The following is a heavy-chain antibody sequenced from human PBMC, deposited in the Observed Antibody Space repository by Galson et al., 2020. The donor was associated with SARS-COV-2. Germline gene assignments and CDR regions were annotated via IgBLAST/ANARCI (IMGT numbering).Heavy chain of an antibody. Sequence: SGPTLVKPTQTLTLTCTFSGFSLSTSGMCVSWIRQPPGKALEWLALIDWDDDKYYSTSLKTRLTISKDTSKNQVVLTMTNMDPVDTATYYCARIRVEFGELLYRPYYYGMDVWGQGTKVTVSS. CDR1: GFSLSTSGMC. CDR2: IDWDDDK. D-gene: IGHD3-10*01. J-gene: IGHJ6*02. V-gene: IGHV2-70*01. CDR3: ARIRVEFGELLYRPYYYGMDV.